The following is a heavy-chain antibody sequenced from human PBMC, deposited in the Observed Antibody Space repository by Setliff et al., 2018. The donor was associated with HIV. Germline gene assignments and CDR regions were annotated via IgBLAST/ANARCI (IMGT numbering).Heavy chain of an antibody. J-gene: IGHJ6*03. D-gene: IGHD3-10*01. Sequence: SETLSLTCAVSGYSVSSGYFWGWIRQPPGKGLEWIGSIFHTGSTYYNPSLKSRVTISVDTSKNQFSLKLSSVTAADTAIYYCARELGSFPYYMDVWGKGTTVTVSS. CDR1: GYSVSSGYF. CDR2: IFHTGST. V-gene: IGHV4-38-2*02. CDR3: ARELGSFPYYMDV.